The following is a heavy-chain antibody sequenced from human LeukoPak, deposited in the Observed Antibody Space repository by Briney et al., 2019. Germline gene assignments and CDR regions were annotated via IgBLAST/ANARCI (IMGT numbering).Heavy chain of an antibody. V-gene: IGHV5-10-1*01. D-gene: IGHD6-19*01. Sequence: GESLKISCKGSGYSFNTYWIGWVRQMPGKGLEWMGRIDPSDSYTNYSPSFQGHVTISADKSISTAYLQWSSLKASDTAMYYCAGAGIAVAGNAEYFQHWGQGTLVTVSS. CDR3: AGAGIAVAGNAEYFQH. J-gene: IGHJ1*01. CDR2: IDPSDSYT. CDR1: GYSFNTYW.